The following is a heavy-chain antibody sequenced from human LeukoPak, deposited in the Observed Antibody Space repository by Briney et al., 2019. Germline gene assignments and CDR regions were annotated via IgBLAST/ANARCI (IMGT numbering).Heavy chain of an antibody. CDR1: GFTFSNYW. Sequence: PGGSLRLSCAASGFTFSNYWMSWVRQAPGKGLEWVANTKHDGGDKHYVDSVKGRFTIARDSAKNSLNLQMNSLRAEDTAVYYCARGGNYDILTGYIFDYWGQGTLVTVSS. D-gene: IGHD3-9*01. CDR3: ARGGNYDILTGYIFDY. V-gene: IGHV3-7*03. J-gene: IGHJ4*02. CDR2: TKHDGGDK.